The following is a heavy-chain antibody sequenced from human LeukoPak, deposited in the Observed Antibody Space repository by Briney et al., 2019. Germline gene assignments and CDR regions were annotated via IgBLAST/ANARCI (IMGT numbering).Heavy chain of an antibody. D-gene: IGHD5-18*01. CDR1: GYSFTSYG. CDR2: MNPNSGNT. CDR3: ARLRGGPHIGSYGYYVDY. Sequence: ASVKVSCKASGYSFTSYGFNWVRQATGQGLEWMGWMNPNSGNTGYAQKFQGRVTMTRNTSISTAYMELSSLRSEDTAVYYCARLRGGPHIGSYGYYVDYWGQGTLVTVSS. V-gene: IGHV1-8*02. J-gene: IGHJ4*02.